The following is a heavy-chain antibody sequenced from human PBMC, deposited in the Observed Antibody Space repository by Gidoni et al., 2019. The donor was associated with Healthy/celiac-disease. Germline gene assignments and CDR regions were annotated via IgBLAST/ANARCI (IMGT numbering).Heavy chain of an antibody. V-gene: IGHV3-33*01. CDR1: GFTISSYG. J-gene: IGHJ4*02. CDR3: ARGLGYSGYALFDY. D-gene: IGHD5-12*01. CDR2: IWYDGSNK. Sequence: QVQLVESGGGVVQPGRSLRLYCAASGFTISSYGMHWVRPAPGKGLEWVAVIWYDGSNKYYADSVKGRFTISRDNSKNTLYLQMNSLRAEDTAVYYCARGLGYSGYALFDYWGQGTLVTVSS.